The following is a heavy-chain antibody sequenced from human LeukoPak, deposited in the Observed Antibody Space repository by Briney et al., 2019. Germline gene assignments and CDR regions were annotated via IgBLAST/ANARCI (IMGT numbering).Heavy chain of an antibody. J-gene: IGHJ3*02. V-gene: IGHV3-30-3*01. D-gene: IGHD6-19*01. CDR2: ISYDGSNK. CDR1: GFTFSSYA. CDR3: AKVGGAVAGTSAFDI. Sequence: HPGGSLRLSCAASGFTFSSYAMHWVRQAPGKGLEWVAVISYDGSNKYYADSVKGRFTISRDNSKNTLYLQMNSLRTEDTAVYYCAKVGGAVAGTSAFDIWGQGTMVTVSS.